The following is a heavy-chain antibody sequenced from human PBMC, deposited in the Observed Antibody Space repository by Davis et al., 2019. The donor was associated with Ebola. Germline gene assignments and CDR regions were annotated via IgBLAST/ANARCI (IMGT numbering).Heavy chain of an antibody. V-gene: IGHV3-66*02. CDR2: IYSGGST. D-gene: IGHD6-13*01. Sequence: GGSLRLSCAASGFTFGSYAMSWVRQAPGKGLEWVSVIYSGGSTYYADSVKGRFTISRDNSKNTLYLQMNSLRVEDTAVYYCARDLSWAGYFDDWGQGTLVTVSS. CDR1: GFTFGSYA. CDR3: ARDLSWAGYFDD. J-gene: IGHJ4*02.